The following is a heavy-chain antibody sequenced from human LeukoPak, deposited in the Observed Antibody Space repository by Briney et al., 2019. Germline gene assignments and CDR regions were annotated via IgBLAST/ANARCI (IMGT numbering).Heavy chain of an antibody. V-gene: IGHV1-2*02. J-gene: IGHJ4*02. CDR2: INPHSGGT. CDR1: GYTFIGYY. D-gene: IGHD5-24*01. Sequence: ASVKVSCKASGYTFIGYYMHWVRQAPGQGLEWRGWINPHSGGTNSEQNFQGRVTMSRDTSISTVYMELSRLRSDDTALYYCAREGVIGDGYNFFDYWGQGTLVTVSS. CDR3: AREGVIGDGYNFFDY.